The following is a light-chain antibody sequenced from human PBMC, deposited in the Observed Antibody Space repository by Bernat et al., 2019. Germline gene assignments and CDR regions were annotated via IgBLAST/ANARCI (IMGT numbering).Light chain of an antibody. CDR3: GTWDSGLTPWV. Sequence: QSVLTQPPSVSAAPGQKVSISCSGSSSNIGSNFVSWYQRLPGTAPRLLIYQSDKRPSGIPDRFSASKAGTSATLDITGLQTGDEADVFCGTWDSGLTPWVFGGGTTLTVL. J-gene: IGLJ3*02. CDR2: QSD. V-gene: IGLV1-51*02. CDR1: SSNIGSNF.